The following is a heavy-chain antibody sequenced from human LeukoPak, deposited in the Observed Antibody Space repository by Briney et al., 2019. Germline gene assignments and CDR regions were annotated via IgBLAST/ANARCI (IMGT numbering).Heavy chain of an antibody. CDR1: GGTFSSYA. D-gene: IGHD2-2*02. J-gene: IGHJ1*01. V-gene: IGHV1-69*05. Sequence: ASVKVSCKASGGTFSSYAISWVRQAPGQGLEWTGGIIPIFGTANYAQKFQGRVTITTDESTSTAYMELSSLRSEDTAVYYCASPGYCSSTSCYNPYFQHWGQGTLVTVSS. CDR3: ASPGYCSSTSCYNPYFQH. CDR2: IIPIFGTA.